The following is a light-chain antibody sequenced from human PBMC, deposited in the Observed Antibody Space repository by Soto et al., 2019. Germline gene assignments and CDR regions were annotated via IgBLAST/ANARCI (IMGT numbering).Light chain of an antibody. J-gene: IGKJ1*01. V-gene: IGKV1-39*01. CDR1: QSISSY. CDR3: QQSYSTPWT. CDR2: AAS. Sequence: DIQMTQSPSSLSASVGDRVTITCRASQSISSYLHWFQQKPGKAPQLLIYAASSLQSGVPSKFSGSGSGTDVTLTISSLQPEDFATYSCQQSYSTPWTFGQGTKVES.